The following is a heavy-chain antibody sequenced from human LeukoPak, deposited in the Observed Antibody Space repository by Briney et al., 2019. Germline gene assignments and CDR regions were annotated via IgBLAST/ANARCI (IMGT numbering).Heavy chain of an antibody. V-gene: IGHV4-59*08. CDR3: ARLAHYYDSSGYWGILDY. D-gene: IGHD3-22*01. Sequence: PSETLSLTCTVSGGPISSYYWSWIRQPPGKGLEWIGYIYYSGSTNYNPSLKSRVTISVDTSKNQFSLKLSSVTAADTAVYYCARLAHYYDSSGYWGILDYWGQGTLVTVSS. J-gene: IGHJ4*02. CDR2: IYYSGST. CDR1: GGPISSYY.